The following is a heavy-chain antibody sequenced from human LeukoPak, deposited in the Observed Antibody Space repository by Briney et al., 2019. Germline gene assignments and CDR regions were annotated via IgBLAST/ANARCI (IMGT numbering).Heavy chain of an antibody. V-gene: IGHV1-2*02. J-gene: IGHJ5*02. CDR1: GYTFTGYY. CDR2: INPNSGGT. CDR3: ARTRGGGVVPAAKNWFDP. D-gene: IGHD2-2*01. Sequence: ASVKVSCKASGYTFTGYYMHWVRQAPGQGLEWMGWINPNSGGTNYAQKFQGRVTMTRDTSISTAYMELSRLRSDDTAVYYCARTRGGGVVPAAKNWFDPWGQGTLVTVSS.